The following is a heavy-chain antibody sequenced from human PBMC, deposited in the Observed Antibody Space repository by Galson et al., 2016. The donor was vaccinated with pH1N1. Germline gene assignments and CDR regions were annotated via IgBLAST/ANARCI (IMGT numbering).Heavy chain of an antibody. CDR2: IIPIFGTT. CDR3: ASPAIVRGVVYYHYGMDV. D-gene: IGHD3-10*01. Sequence: SVKVSCKASGGTFSNSAVSWVRQAPGQGLEWMGGIIPIFGTTNCAQKIQGRVTITADQITSTSYMELSSLRSEDTAIYYCASPAIVRGVVYYHYGMDVWGQGTTVTVSS. V-gene: IGHV1-69*13. CDR1: GGTFSNSA. J-gene: IGHJ6*02.